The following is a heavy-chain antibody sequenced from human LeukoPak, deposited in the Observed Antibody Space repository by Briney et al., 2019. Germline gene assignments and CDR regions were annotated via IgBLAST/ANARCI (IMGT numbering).Heavy chain of an antibody. V-gene: IGHV4-4*07. J-gene: IGHJ6*03. CDR2: IYTSGST. CDR1: GGSISSYY. CDR3: ARQVVVYYYGSGSYYYYMDV. Sequence: SETLSLTCTVSGGSISSYYWSWIRQPAGKGLEWIGRIYTSGSTNYNPSLKSRVTMSVDTSKNQFSLKLSSVTAADTAVYYCARQVVVYYYGSGSYYYYMDVWGKGTTVTISS. D-gene: IGHD3-10*01.